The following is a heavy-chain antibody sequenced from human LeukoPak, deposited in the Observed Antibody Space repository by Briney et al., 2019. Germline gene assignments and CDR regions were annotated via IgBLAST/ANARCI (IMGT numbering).Heavy chain of an antibody. J-gene: IGHJ4*02. CDR1: GYTFTNYP. D-gene: IGHD2-15*01. CDR2: INTNTGNP. Sequence: RASVKVSCKASGYTFTNYPMNWVRQAPGQGLEWMGWINTNTGNPTYAQGFTERFVFSWDTPVTTAYLQINSLKPEDTAVYFCARDTYCTGGRCYSRVGYWGQGTVVTVSS. V-gene: IGHV7-4-1*02. CDR3: ARDTYCTGGRCYSRVGY.